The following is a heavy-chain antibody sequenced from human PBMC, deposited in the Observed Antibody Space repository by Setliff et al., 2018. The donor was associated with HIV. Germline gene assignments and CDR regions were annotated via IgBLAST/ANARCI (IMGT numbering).Heavy chain of an antibody. Sequence: GASVKVSCKASGYSFTTYAMHWVRQAPGQRLEWVGWINAGNGNTKYSQNFQGRVTITRDTSASTAYMELSSLRSEDTAVYYCARDRDYDSSGWVPEWGQGTLVTVSS. D-gene: IGHD3-22*01. CDR2: INAGNGNT. CDR3: ARDRDYDSSGWVPE. CDR1: GYSFTTYA. J-gene: IGHJ4*02. V-gene: IGHV1-3*01.